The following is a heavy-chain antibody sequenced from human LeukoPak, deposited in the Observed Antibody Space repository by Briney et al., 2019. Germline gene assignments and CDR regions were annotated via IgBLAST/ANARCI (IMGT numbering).Heavy chain of an antibody. Sequence: SETLSLTCAVYGGSFSGYYWSWIRQPPRKGLEWIGEINHSGSTNYNPSLKSRVTISVDTSKNQFSLKLSSVTAADTAVYYCARALTMVRGVTDWFDPWGQGTLVTVSS. V-gene: IGHV4-34*01. CDR3: ARALTMVRGVTDWFDP. CDR1: GGSFSGYY. D-gene: IGHD3-10*01. J-gene: IGHJ5*02. CDR2: INHSGST.